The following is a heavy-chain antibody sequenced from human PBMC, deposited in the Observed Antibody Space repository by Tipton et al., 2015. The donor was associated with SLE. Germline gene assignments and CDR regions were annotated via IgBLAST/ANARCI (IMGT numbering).Heavy chain of an antibody. Sequence: TLSLTCTISGGSISTYHWSWLRQPPGEGLEWIGYIYHSGSTNYNPSLKSRVTISLDTSKNQFSLKLTSVTAADTAVYYCARGMLTWRGAIIGVDVWGQGTSVNVSS. CDR3: ARGMLTWRGAIIGVDV. CDR1: GGSISTYH. D-gene: IGHD2-8*01. J-gene: IGHJ6*02. CDR2: IYHSGST. V-gene: IGHV4-59*08.